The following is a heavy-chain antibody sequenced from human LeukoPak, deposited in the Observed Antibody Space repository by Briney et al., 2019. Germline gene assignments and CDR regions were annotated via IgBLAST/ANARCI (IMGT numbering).Heavy chain of an antibody. CDR3: TTLGIQLRNFDD. D-gene: IGHD1-1*01. J-gene: IGHJ4*02. V-gene: IGHV4-59*01. Sequence: KPSETLSLTCTVSGVSMSSYYWSWIRQPPGKGLEWIGNIYYSGSTNYNPSLKSRVTISVDTSKKQFSLKVSSVTAADTAVYYCTTLGIQLRNFDDWGQGILVTVSS. CDR1: GVSMSSYY. CDR2: IYYSGST.